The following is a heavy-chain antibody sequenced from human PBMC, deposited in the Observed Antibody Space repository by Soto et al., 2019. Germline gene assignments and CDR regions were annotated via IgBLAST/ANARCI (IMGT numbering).Heavy chain of an antibody. V-gene: IGHV6-1*01. D-gene: IGHD6-13*01. J-gene: IGHJ4*02. Sequence: QVQLQQSGPGLVKPSQTLSLTCAISGDSVSSNSAAWNWIRQSPSRGLEWLGRTYYRSKWYNDXAISLKSRITXSPYTXXTQFSLPLNSVTPEDTAVYYCARVPFSSSWSNFAYWGQGTLVTVSS. CDR2: TYYRSKWYN. CDR3: ARVPFSSSWSNFAY. CDR1: GDSVSSNSAA.